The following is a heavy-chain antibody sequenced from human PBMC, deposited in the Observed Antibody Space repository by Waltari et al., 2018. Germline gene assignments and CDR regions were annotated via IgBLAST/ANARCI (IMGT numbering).Heavy chain of an antibody. J-gene: IGHJ4*01. Sequence: EVQMVESGGGSVKPGDSLRLSGVASGLGFTAAWLTWVRQAPGKGLEWVCRIKSQNDCGTTDFAASVRGRFSISRDDSQNMVFLQMNSLRVEDTALYYCTTLDAPWGGWGHGTLVTVSS. CDR2: IKSQNDCGTT. CDR1: GLGFTAAW. CDR3: TTLDAPWGG. V-gene: IGHV3-15*01. D-gene: IGHD7-27*01.